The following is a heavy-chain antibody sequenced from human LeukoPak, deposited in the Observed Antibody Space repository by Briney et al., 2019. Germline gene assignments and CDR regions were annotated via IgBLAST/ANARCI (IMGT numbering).Heavy chain of an antibody. CDR2: ISSTSSTI. CDR1: GFSFSTYG. CDR3: ARDIVVVVATDYYFDY. D-gene: IGHD2-15*01. J-gene: IGHJ4*02. Sequence: GGSLRLSCAASGFSFSTYGMNWVRQAPGKGLEWVSFISSTSSTIYYADSVKGRFTISRDNAKNSLYLQMNSLRAEDTAVYYCARDIVVVVATDYYFDYWGQGTLVTVSS. V-gene: IGHV3-48*01.